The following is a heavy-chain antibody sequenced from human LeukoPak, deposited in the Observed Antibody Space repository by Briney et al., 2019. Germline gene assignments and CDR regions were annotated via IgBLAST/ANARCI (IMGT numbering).Heavy chain of an antibody. CDR1: GYTFTGYY. D-gene: IGHD5-24*01. CDR3: ARDRMDYYGMDV. CDR2: INPNSGGT. J-gene: IGHJ6*02. V-gene: IGHV1-2*02. Sequence: ASVKVSCKASGYTFTGYYMHWVRQAPGQGLEWMGWINPNSGGTNYAQKFQGRVTMTRGTSISTAYMELSRLRSDDTAVYYCARDRMDYYGMDVWGQGTTVTVSS.